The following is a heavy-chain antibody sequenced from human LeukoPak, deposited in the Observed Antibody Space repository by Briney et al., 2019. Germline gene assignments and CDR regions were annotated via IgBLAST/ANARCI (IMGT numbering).Heavy chain of an antibody. J-gene: IGHJ4*02. CDR1: GFPFSTYA. CDR2: ITGSGGFT. V-gene: IGHV3-23*01. Sequence: GGSLRLSCAASGFPFSTYAMNWVRQDPGKGLEWVSVITGSGGFTQYADSVKGRFTISRDNSKNTVYLQMNSLRVEDTALYYCVRSLDYWGQGTLVTVSS. CDR3: VRSLDY.